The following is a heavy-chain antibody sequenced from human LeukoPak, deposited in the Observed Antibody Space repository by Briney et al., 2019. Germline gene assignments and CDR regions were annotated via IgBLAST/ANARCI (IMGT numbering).Heavy chain of an antibody. Sequence: PGGSLRLSCAASGFTFNNYVMNWVRQAPGKGLEWVSTISGSGETTYYAGPVKGRFTISRDNSKNALYLQMNGLRAEDTAIYYCAKFFSSGQQLLSNWFNPWGQGTLVTVSS. CDR1: GFTFNNYV. J-gene: IGHJ5*02. D-gene: IGHD4-11*01. CDR3: AKFFSSGQQLLSNWFNP. CDR2: ISGSGETT. V-gene: IGHV3-23*01.